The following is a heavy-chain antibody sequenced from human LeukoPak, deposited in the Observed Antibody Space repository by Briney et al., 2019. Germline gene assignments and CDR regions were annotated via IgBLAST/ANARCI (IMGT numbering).Heavy chain of an antibody. D-gene: IGHD6-13*01. V-gene: IGHV4-39*07. CDR3: ASSPIAAAGPDAFDI. CDR2: IYYSGST. Sequence: SETLSLTCTVSGGSISSSSYYCWWIRQPPRKRQGWVGSIYYSGSTYYNPSLKSRVTISVDTSKNQFSLKLSSVTAADTAVYYCASSPIAAAGPDAFDIWGQGTMVTVSS. J-gene: IGHJ3*02. CDR1: GGSISSSSYY.